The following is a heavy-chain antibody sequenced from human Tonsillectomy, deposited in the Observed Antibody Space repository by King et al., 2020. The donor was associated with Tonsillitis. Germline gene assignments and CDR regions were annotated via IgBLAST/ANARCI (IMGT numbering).Heavy chain of an antibody. V-gene: IGHV4-59*01. J-gene: IGHJ4*02. Sequence: VQLQESGPGLVKPSETLSLTCTVSGGSISSYYWSWIRQPPGKGLEWIGYIDYSGSTNYNPSLKSRVTISVDTSKNQFSLKLSSVTAADTAVYYCAREDNYYFDYWGQGTLVTVSS. CDR1: GGSISSYY. D-gene: IGHD1-1*01. CDR3: AREDNYYFDY. CDR2: IDYSGST.